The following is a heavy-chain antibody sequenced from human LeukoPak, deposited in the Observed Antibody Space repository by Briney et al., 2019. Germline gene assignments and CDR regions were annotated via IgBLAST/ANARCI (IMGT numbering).Heavy chain of an antibody. CDR1: GRPISSGDYY. J-gene: IGHJ4*02. V-gene: IGHV4-30-4*01. CDR3: ARAGGSADY. CDR2: IYYSGST. D-gene: IGHD2-15*01. Sequence: PSETLSLTCTVSGRPISSGDYYWSWIRQPPGKGLEWIGYIYYSGSTYYNPSLKSRVTISVDTSKNQFSLKLSSVTAADTAVYYCARAGGSADYWGQGTLVTVSS.